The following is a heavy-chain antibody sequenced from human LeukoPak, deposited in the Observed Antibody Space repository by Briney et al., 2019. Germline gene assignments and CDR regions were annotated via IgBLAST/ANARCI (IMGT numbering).Heavy chain of an antibody. Sequence: SETLSLTCAVSGGSISSYYWNWIRQPPGKGLERIGYIYYSGSTNYNPSLKSRVTISIGTSKNQLSLQLRSVTAADTAVYYCATDVRGLVPYYFDFWDQGTLVTVSS. CDR2: IYYSGST. J-gene: IGHJ4*02. CDR3: ATDVRGLVPYYFDF. D-gene: IGHD3-10*02. CDR1: GGSISSYY. V-gene: IGHV4-59*01.